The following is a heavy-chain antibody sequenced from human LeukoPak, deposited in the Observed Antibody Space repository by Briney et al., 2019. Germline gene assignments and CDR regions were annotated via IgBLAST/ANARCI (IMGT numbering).Heavy chain of an antibody. V-gene: IGHV4-34*01. CDR2: INHSGST. CDR3: ARRLGYCSSTSCYNYFQH. D-gene: IGHD2-2*02. CDR1: GGSFSGYY. Sequence: SETLCLTCAVYGGSFSGYYWSWIRQPPGKGLEWIGEINHSGSTNYNPSLKSRVTISVDTSKNQFSLKLSSVTAADTAVYYCARRLGYCSSTSCYNYFQHWGQGTLVTVSS. J-gene: IGHJ1*01.